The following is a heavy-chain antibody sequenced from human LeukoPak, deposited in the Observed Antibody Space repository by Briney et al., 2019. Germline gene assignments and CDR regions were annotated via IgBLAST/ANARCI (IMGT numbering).Heavy chain of an antibody. CDR2: IYYSGST. V-gene: IGHV4-59*01. CDR1: GGSISSYY. Sequence: SETLSLTCTVSGGSISSYYWSWIRQPPGKGLGWIGYIYYSGSTNYNPSLKSRVTISVDTSKNQFSLKLSSVTAADTAVYYCAKSLYYYYMDVWGKGTTVTISS. J-gene: IGHJ6*03. CDR3: AKSLYYYYMDV.